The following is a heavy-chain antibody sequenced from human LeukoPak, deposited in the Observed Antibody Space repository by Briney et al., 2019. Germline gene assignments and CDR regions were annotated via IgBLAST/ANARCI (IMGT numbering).Heavy chain of an antibody. D-gene: IGHD5-18*01. CDR1: DYYINNGYY. V-gene: IGHV4-38-2*01. J-gene: IGHJ6*03. CDR3: ARTVRRGYSSQLIYYYYYYYMDV. Sequence: SETLSLTCRVSDYYINNGYYWGWIRQPPGKGLEWIGSIYHSGNTYYNPSLKSRVTISVDTSKNQFSLKLSSVTAADTAVYYCARTVRRGYSSQLIYYYYYYYMDVWGKGTTVTVSS. CDR2: IYHSGNT.